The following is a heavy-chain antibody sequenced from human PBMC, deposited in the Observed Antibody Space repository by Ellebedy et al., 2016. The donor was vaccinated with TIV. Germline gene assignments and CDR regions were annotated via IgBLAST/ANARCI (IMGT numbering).Heavy chain of an antibody. CDR1: GASASSRSSY. CDR2: IYHSGSA. CDR3: ARYTRVPDS. Sequence: SETLSLTCSVSGASASSRSSYWGWLRQPPGKGLEWIGAIYHSGSASYNSSLKSRVTTSLDTSNSQFSLKLTSVTAADTAVYYCARYTRVPDSWGQGTLVTVSS. D-gene: IGHD2-2*02. J-gene: IGHJ4*02. V-gene: IGHV4-39*07.